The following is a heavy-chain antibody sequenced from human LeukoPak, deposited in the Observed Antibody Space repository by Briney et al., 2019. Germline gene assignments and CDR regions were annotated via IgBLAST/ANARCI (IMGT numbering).Heavy chain of an antibody. V-gene: IGHV4-59*12. D-gene: IGHD3-10*01. CDR1: GGSISNYY. CDR3: ARDRYGSGSYYKSWFDP. CDR2: IYYSGST. Sequence: PSETLSLTCTVSGGSISNYYWSWIRQPPGKGLEWIGYIYYSGSTNYNPSLKSRVTISVDTSKNQFSLKLSSVTAADTAVYYCARDRYGSGSYYKSWFDPWGQGTLVTVSS. J-gene: IGHJ5*02.